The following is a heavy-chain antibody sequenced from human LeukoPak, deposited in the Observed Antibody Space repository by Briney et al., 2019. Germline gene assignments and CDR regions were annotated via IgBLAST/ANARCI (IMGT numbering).Heavy chain of an antibody. CDR2: ITSRSTYI. D-gene: IGHD6-19*01. Sequence: SGRPLSLSRVLSRVIFRRYSINAVRQAPGRGQEWVSSITSRSTYIYYADSVKGRFTISRNNAKNSLYLQMDSLRAEDTAVYYCPRDGYSSSSLDYWGPGTLVTVSS. V-gene: IGHV3-21*01. J-gene: IGHJ4*02. CDR3: PRDGYSSSSLDY. CDR1: RVIFRRYS.